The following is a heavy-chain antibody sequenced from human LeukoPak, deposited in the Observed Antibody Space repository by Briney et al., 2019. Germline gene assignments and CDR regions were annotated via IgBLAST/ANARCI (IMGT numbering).Heavy chain of an antibody. CDR1: GFTFSSYA. V-gene: IGHV3-23*01. CDR3: ASGYYSPFDP. J-gene: IGHJ5*02. D-gene: IGHD6-25*01. CDR2: FSGGDGST. Sequence: GGSLRLSCAASGFTFSSYAMSWVRQAPGKGLEWVSGFSGGDGSTSYADSVKGRFTISRDNSKNTLYLQMNSLRVEDTAVYFCASGYYSPFDPWGQGTLVTVSS.